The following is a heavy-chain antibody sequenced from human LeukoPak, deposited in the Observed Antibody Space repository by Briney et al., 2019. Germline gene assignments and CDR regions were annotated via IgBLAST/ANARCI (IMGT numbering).Heavy chain of an antibody. V-gene: IGHV4-39*01. J-gene: IGHJ4*02. CDR1: GGSISSSSYY. CDR2: IYYSGST. D-gene: IGHD3-16*01. Sequence: SETLSLTCTVSGGSISSSSYYWGWIRQPPGKGLEWVGSIYYSGSTYYNPSLKSRVTISVDTSKNQFSLKLSSVTAADTAVYYCARGGAGPLRDWGQGTLVTVSS. CDR3: ARGGAGPLRD.